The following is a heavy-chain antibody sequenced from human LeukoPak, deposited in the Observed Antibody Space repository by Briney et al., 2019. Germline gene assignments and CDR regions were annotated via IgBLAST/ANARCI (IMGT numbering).Heavy chain of an antibody. V-gene: IGHV1-2*02. CDR2: INPNSGGT. CDR3: AGSSEVLEWSDY. CDR1: GYTFTGYY. J-gene: IGHJ4*02. Sequence: GASVKVSCKASGYTFTGYYMHWVRQAPGQGLEWMGWINPNSGGTNYAQKFQGRVTITADESTSTAYMELSSLRSEDTAVYYCAGSSEVLEWSDYWGQGTLVTVSS. D-gene: IGHD3-3*01.